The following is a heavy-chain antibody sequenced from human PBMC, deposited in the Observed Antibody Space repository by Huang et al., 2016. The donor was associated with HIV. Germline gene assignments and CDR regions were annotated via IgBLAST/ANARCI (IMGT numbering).Heavy chain of an antibody. V-gene: IGHV3-23*01. Sequence: EVQLLESGGGLVQPGGSLRLSCAASGFTFSSYAMSWVRQAPGKGLSGVSTISVRDAGTCDADSVKGRFTISRDNSKNTLYLQMNSLRAEDTAIYYCAKDGYYDSSGYSNWFDPWGQGTLVTVSS. CDR3: AKDGYYDSSGYSNWFDP. D-gene: IGHD3-22*01. CDR2: ISVRDAGT. CDR1: GFTFSSYA. J-gene: IGHJ5*02.